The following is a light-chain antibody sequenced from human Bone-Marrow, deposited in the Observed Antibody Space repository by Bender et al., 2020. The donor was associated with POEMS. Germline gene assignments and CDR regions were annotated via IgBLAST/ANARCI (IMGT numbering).Light chain of an antibody. Sequence: QSALTQPASVSGSPGQSITISCTGSSSDIGGYNFVSWYQQHPGKAPKLMIYDVSSRPSGISTRFSGSKSGNTAYLIISGLQAEDEADYFCSSYTNSDTLIFGGGTKVTVL. CDR1: SSDIGGYNF. CDR2: DVS. CDR3: SSYTNSDTLI. V-gene: IGLV2-14*03. J-gene: IGLJ2*01.